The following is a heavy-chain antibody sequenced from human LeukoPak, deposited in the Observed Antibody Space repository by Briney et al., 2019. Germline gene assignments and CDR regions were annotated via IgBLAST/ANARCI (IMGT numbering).Heavy chain of an antibody. J-gene: IGHJ4*02. V-gene: IGHV4-59*08. Sequence: SETLSLTCTVSGGSISGYYWSWVRQSPEKGLEWIGYVFYAGSTNYNPSFKSRVTISVDTSKNQFSLKLSSVTAADTAVYYCARHYGSGTYPLDYWGQGTLVTVSS. CDR2: VFYAGST. CDR1: GGSISGYY. D-gene: IGHD3-10*01. CDR3: ARHYGSGTYPLDY.